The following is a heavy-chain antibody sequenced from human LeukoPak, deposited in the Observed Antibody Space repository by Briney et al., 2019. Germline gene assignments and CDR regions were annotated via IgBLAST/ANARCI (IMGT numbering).Heavy chain of an antibody. J-gene: IGHJ4*02. CDR1: GFTFSSYG. CDR3: AKDGGRGYTYSDC. CDR2: ISYDGSDK. V-gene: IGHV3-30*18. D-gene: IGHD3-22*01. Sequence: GRSLRLSCAASGFTFSSYGMHWVRQAPGKGLEWVAVISYDGSDKYYADSVNGRFAISRDNSQNTLYLQMNGLTAEDTAVYYCAKDGGRGYTYSDCWGQGTLVTVSS.